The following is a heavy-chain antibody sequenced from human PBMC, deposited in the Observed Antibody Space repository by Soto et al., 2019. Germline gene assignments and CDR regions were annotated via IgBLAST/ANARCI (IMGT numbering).Heavy chain of an antibody. V-gene: IGHV4-30-4*01. D-gene: IGHD2-21*02. Sequence: PSETLSLTCTVSGGSISSYYWSWIRQPPGKGLEWIGYIYYSGSTYYNPSLKSRVTISVDTSKNQFSLKLSSVTAADTAVYYCARVSGNSYFDYWGQGTLVTVSS. CDR1: GGSISSYY. CDR2: IYYSGST. J-gene: IGHJ4*02. CDR3: ARVSGNSYFDY.